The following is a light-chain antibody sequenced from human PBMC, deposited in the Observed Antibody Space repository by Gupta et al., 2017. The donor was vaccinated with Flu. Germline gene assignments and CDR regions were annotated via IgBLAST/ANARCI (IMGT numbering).Light chain of an antibody. CDR2: DND. Sequence: TISCCGGSSNIVNNYVSWYQQLPETAPKLIIYDNDERPSAIPDRFSGSKSGTSATLGITGLRTGDEADYYCGTWDSSLSTGKVFGGGTKLTVL. V-gene: IGLV1-51*01. CDR1: SSNIVNNY. J-gene: IGLJ3*02. CDR3: GTWDSSLSTGKV.